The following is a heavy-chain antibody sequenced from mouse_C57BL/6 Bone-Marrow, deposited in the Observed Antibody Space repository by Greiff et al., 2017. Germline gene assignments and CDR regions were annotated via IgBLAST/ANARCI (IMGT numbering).Heavy chain of an antibody. CDR2: IDPSDSYT. CDR3: ARGYGLFDD. J-gene: IGHJ2*01. D-gene: IGHD2-2*01. Sequence: QVQLQQPGAELVMPGASVKLSCKASGYTFTSYWMHWVKQRPGQGLEWIGEIDPSDSYTNYNQKFKGKSTLTVDKSSSTAYMQLSSLTSEDSAVYYCARGYGLFDDWGQGTTLTVSS. V-gene: IGHV1-69*01. CDR1: GYTFTSYW.